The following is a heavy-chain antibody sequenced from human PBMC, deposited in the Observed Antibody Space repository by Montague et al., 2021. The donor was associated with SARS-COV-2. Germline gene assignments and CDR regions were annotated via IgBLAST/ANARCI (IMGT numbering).Heavy chain of an antibody. J-gene: IGHJ3*01. CDR3: ASAFYGDHWAFDV. D-gene: IGHD3-3*02. CDR2: TYYKSWWRS. Sequence: CAISGDSVSSTSASWNWIRQSPSRGLEWLGRTYYKSWWRSQYPGSLESRITISGDTSKNQFSLQFNSVTPEDTAVYYCASAFYGDHWAFDVWGQGTMVTVSS. CDR1: GDSVSSTSAS. V-gene: IGHV6-1*01.